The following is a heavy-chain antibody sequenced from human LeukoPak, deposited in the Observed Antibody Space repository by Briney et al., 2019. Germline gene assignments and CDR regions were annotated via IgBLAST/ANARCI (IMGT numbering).Heavy chain of an antibody. CDR1: GFTSSNAW. J-gene: IGHJ3*02. CDR2: IKSKTDGGTR. V-gene: IGHV3-15*01. Sequence: GGSLRLSCAVSGFTSSNAWMSWVRQAPGKGLEWVGRIKSKTDGGTRDYAAPVKGRFTVSRDDSKNTLYLQMNSLKTEDTAVYYCTTFDYAAFLIWGQGTMVTVSS. D-gene: IGHD4/OR15-4a*01. CDR3: TTFDYAAFLI.